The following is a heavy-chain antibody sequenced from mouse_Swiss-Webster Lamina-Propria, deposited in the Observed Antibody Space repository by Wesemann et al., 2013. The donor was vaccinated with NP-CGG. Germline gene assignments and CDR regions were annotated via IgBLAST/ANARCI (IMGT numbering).Heavy chain of an antibody. Sequence: QVQLQQSGAELVRPGVSVKISCKGSGYTFTDYAMHWVKQSHAKSLEWIGVISTYYGDASYNQKFKGKATMTVDKSSSTAYMELARLTSEDSAIYYCAREDGNHPYWYFDGLGRRDHGHRLL. D-gene: IGHD2-1*01. J-gene: IGHJ1*01. CDR1: GYTFTDYA. CDR3: AREDGNHPYWYFDG. CDR2: ISTYYGDA. V-gene: IGHV1S137*01.